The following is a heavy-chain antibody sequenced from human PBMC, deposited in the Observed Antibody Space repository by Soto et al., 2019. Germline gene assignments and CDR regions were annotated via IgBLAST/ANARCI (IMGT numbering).Heavy chain of an antibody. CDR2: ISSSGSTI. V-gene: IGHV3-11*01. CDR3: ARVNGYYYYAMDV. D-gene: IGHD1-1*01. CDR1: GFTFSDYY. J-gene: IGHJ6*02. Sequence: QVQLVEAGGGLVKPGGSLRLSCAASGFTFSDYYMSWIRQAPGKGLQWVSDISSSGSTIYYADSVKGRFTISRDNAKNSLYLQMNSLRAEATAVYYCARVNGYYYYAMDVWGQGTTVTVSS.